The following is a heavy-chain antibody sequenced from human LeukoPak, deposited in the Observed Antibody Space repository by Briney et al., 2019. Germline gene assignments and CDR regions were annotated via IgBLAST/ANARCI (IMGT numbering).Heavy chain of an antibody. CDR1: GFTVSSNY. D-gene: IGHD4-17*01. CDR2: IYSGGST. Sequence: GGSLRLSCAASGFTVSSNYMSWVRQAPGKGLEWVSVIYSGGSTYYADSVKGRFTISRDNSKNTLYLQMNSLRAEDTAVYYCASLYGDPFFDYWGRGTLVTVSS. CDR3: ASLYGDPFFDY. V-gene: IGHV3-53*01. J-gene: IGHJ4*02.